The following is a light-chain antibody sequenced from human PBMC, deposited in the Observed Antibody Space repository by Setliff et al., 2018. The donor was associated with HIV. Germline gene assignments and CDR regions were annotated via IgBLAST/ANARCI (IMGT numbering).Light chain of an antibody. V-gene: IGKV3-20*01. J-gene: IGKJ2*01. CDR3: QHYDGPRYT. CDR2: AAS. CDR1: QSFSSSY. Sequence: EIVLTQSPGTLSLSPGERATLSCRASQSFSSSYLAWYQQSPGQAPRLLIYAASSRATGIPDRFSGSGSGTDITLTISRLEPEDFAVYYCQHYDGPRYTVGQGTKVDIK.